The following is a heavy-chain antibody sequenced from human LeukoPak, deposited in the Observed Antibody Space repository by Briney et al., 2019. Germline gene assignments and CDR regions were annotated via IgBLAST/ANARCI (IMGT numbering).Heavy chain of an antibody. J-gene: IGHJ4*02. V-gene: IGHV4-59*01. CDR3: ARYSSGAYYFDY. CDR1: GGSMNSYY. CDR2: IYYSGNT. Sequence: SETLSLTCTVSGGSMNSYYWSWIRQPPGKGLEWIGYIYYSGNTYYNPSLNSRVTLSVDTAKNQFSLKLSSVSAADTAVYYCARYSSGAYYFDYWGQGTLLTVSS. D-gene: IGHD2-15*01.